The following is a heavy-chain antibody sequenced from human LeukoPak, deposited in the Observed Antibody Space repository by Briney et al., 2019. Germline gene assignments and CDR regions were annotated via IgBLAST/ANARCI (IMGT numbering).Heavy chain of an antibody. CDR3: ARVEYSSSLGYYGTGT. V-gene: IGHV4-34*01. Sequence: PSETLSLACAVYGASSGCFYWTWIRQPPGKGLEWIGEINHSGSTNYNPSLKSRVTISVDTSKNQFFLKLSSVTAADTAVYYCARVEYSSSLGYYGTGTWGPGNTVTVSS. CDR2: INHSGST. J-gene: IGHJ6*01. CDR1: GASSGCFY. D-gene: IGHD6-6*01.